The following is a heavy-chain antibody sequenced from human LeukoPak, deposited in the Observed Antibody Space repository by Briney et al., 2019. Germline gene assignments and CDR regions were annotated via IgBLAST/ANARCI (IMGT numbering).Heavy chain of an antibody. Sequence: GGSLRLSCAASGFTFSSYGMHWVRQAPGKGLEWVAVIWYGGSNKYYADSVKGRFTISRDNSKNTLYLQMNSLRAEDTAVYYCAKDLKYGGNSVDYWGQGTLVTVSS. J-gene: IGHJ4*02. CDR1: GFTFSSYG. V-gene: IGHV3-30*02. CDR3: AKDLKYGGNSVDY. CDR2: IWYGGSNK. D-gene: IGHD4-23*01.